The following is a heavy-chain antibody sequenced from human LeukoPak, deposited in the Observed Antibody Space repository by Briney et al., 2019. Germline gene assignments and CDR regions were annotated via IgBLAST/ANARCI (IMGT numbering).Heavy chain of an antibody. V-gene: IGHV1-8*01. CDR1: GYTFTSYD. Sequence: ASVKVSCKASGYTFTSYDINWVRQATGQGLEWMGWMNPNSGNTGYAQKFQGRVTMTRNTSISTAYMELSSLRSKDTAVYYCAKEIAGDFWSGYYYYYGMDVWGQGTTVTVSS. J-gene: IGHJ6*02. D-gene: IGHD3-3*01. CDR2: MNPNSGNT. CDR3: AKEIAGDFWSGYYYYYGMDV.